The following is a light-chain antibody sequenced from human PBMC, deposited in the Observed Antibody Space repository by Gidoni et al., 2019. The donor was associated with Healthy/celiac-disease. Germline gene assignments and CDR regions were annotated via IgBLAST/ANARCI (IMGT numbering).Light chain of an antibody. CDR2: AAS. CDR3: QQYYSTPPLT. V-gene: IGKV1-NL1*01. J-gene: IGKJ4*01. CDR1: QGISNT. Sequence: DIQMTPSPSSLSASVGDRVTITCRASQGISNTLAWYQQKPGKAPKLLLYAASRLESGVPSRFSGSGSGTDYTLTISSLQPEEFATYYCQQYYSTPPLTFXGXTKVEIK.